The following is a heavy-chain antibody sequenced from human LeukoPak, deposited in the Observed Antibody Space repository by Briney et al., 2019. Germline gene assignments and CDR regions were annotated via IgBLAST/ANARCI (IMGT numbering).Heavy chain of an antibody. Sequence: ASVKVSCKASGYTFTSYYMHWVRQAPGQGLEWMGIINPSGGSTSYAQKFQGRVTMTRDTSTSTVYMELSSLRSEDTAVYHCARDPRYYDSSGHFDYWGQGTLVTVSS. CDR1: GYTFTSYY. CDR3: ARDPRYYDSSGHFDY. D-gene: IGHD3-22*01. J-gene: IGHJ4*02. V-gene: IGHV1-46*01. CDR2: INPSGGST.